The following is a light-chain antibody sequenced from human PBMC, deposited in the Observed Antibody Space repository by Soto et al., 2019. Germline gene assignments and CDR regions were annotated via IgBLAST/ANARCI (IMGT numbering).Light chain of an antibody. V-gene: IGKV3-20*01. Sequence: EIVLTQSTGTLSLSPGERATLSCRASQSVSSSYLAWYQQKPGQAPRLLIYGASSWATGIPDRFSASGSGTDLTLTMTRLEPEDFAVYYCQLYACSLLFPFGAGTKVDI. J-gene: IGKJ3*01. CDR3: QLYACSLLFP. CDR1: QSVSSSY. CDR2: GAS.